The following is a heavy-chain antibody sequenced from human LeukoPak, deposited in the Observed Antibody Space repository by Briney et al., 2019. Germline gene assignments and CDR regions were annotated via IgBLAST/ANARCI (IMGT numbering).Heavy chain of an antibody. CDR2: IYSGGST. D-gene: IGHD2-21*01. CDR1: GFTVSSNY. V-gene: IGHV3-53*01. J-gene: IGHJ4*02. CDR3: AKDRTIVVVEFDY. Sequence: GGSLRLSCAASGFTVSSNYMSWVRQAPGKGLEWVSVIYSGGSTYYADSVKGRFTISRDNSKNTLYLQMNSLRAEDTAVYYCAKDRTIVVVEFDYWGQGTLVTVSS.